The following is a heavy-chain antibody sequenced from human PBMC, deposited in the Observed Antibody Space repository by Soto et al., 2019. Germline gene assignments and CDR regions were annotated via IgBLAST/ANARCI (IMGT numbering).Heavy chain of an antibody. CDR3: ASLVECSTIRCIR. CDR2: LSSSSNSI. D-gene: IGHD6-6*01. Sequence: EVQLVESGGGLVQPGGSLRLSCAASGFTFSSYSMNWVRQAPGKGLEWVSYLSSSSNSIYYADSVKGRFTISRDNAKNSLHLQMNSLRAEDTAVYYCASLVECSTIRCIRWGQGTLVTVSS. V-gene: IGHV3-48*01. J-gene: IGHJ4*02. CDR1: GFTFSSYS.